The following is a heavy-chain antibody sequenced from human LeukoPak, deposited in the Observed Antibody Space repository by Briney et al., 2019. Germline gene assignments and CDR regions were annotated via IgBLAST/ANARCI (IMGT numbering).Heavy chain of an antibody. CDR2: INSDGSST. D-gene: IGHD3-3*01. Sequence: AAGSLRLSCAASGFTFSSYWMHWVRQAPGKGLVWVSRINSDGSSTSYADSVKGRFTISRDEAKNTLYLQMNSLRAEDSAVYYCAREQANSYYDFWSGQNSLLDYWGQGTLVTVSS. J-gene: IGHJ4*02. CDR3: AREQANSYYDFWSGQNSLLDY. CDR1: GFTFSSYW. V-gene: IGHV3-74*01.